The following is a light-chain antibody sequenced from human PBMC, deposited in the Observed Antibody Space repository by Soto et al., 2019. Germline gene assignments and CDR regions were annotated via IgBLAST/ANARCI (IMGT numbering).Light chain of an antibody. J-gene: IGLJ1*01. V-gene: IGLV1-40*01. CDR3: CSYAGGYTYL. CDR1: SSNIGPGYD. CDR2: SNT. Sequence: QSVLTQPPSVSGAPGQRVTISCTGSSSNIGPGYDVHWYQHLPGTAPKLLIYSNTNRPSGVPDRFSGSRSGTSASLTISGLQAEDEADYFCCSYAGGYTYLFGTGTKVTVL.